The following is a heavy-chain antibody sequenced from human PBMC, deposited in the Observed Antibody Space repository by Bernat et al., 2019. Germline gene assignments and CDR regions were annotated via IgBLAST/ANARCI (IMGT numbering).Heavy chain of an antibody. J-gene: IGHJ5*02. Sequence: QVQLQQWGAGLLKPSETLSLTCAVYGGSFSGYYWSWIRQPPGKGLEGIGEFNHSGSTNYNPSLKSRVTISVDTSKNQFSLKLSSVTAADTAVYYCARVYYYGSGSYYSSERREDNWFDPWGQGTLVTVSS. CDR3: ARVYYYGSGSYYSSERREDNWFDP. D-gene: IGHD3-10*01. V-gene: IGHV4-34*01. CDR2: FNHSGST. CDR1: GGSFSGYY.